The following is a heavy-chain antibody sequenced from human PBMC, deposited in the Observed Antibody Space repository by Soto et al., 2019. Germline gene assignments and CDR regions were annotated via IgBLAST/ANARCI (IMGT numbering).Heavy chain of an antibody. CDR1: GFTFSSYG. CDR3: ARWGSTGGNWFDP. V-gene: IGHV3-33*01. D-gene: IGHD3-16*01. J-gene: IGHJ5*02. Sequence: GGSLRLSCAASGFTFSSYGMHWVRQAPGKGLEWVAVIWFDGSDKYYADSVKGRFTISRDNSKNTLFLQMNSLRAEDTAVYYCARWGSTGGNWFDPWGQGTLVTVSS. CDR2: IWFDGSDK.